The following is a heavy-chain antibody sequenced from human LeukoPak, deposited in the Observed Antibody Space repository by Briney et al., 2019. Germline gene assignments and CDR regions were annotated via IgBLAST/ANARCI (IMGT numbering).Heavy chain of an antibody. V-gene: IGHV1-2*02. CDR3: ARDLAYGDYIFDY. J-gene: IGHJ4*02. CDR1: VCTLTGYY. D-gene: IGHD4-17*01. CDR2: IRPNSGGT. Sequence: SVQVSCKASVCTLTGYYMHWVGQAPGQGLEWMGWIRPNSGGTNYAQKFQGRVTMSRDTSISTAYMELSRLRSDDTAVYYCARDLAYGDYIFDYWGQGTLVTVSS.